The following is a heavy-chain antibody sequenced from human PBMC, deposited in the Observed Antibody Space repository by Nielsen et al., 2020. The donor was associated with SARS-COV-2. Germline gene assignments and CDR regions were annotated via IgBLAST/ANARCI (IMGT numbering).Heavy chain of an antibody. D-gene: IGHD3-10*01. J-gene: IGHJ5*02. V-gene: IGHV4-59*12. Sequence: SETLSLTCTVSGGSISSYYWSWIRQPPGKGLEWIGYIYYSGSTNYNPSLKSRVIISLDKSKNQFSLKLNSVTAADTAVYYCARLGGWFRIDPWGQGTLVTVSS. CDR1: GGSISSYY. CDR3: ARLGGWFRIDP. CDR2: IYYSGST.